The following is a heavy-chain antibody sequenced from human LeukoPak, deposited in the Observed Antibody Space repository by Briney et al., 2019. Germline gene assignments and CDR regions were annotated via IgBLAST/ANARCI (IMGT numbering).Heavy chain of an antibody. Sequence: SETLSLTCTVSGGSISGGSYYWSWIRQPAGKGLEWIGRIYTSGSTNYNPSLKSRVTISVDTSKNQFSLKLSSVTAADTAVYYCARDGGWFDPWGQGTLVTVSS. CDR2: IYTSGST. V-gene: IGHV4-61*02. J-gene: IGHJ5*02. CDR3: ARDGGWFDP. CDR1: GGSISGGSYY. D-gene: IGHD3-16*01.